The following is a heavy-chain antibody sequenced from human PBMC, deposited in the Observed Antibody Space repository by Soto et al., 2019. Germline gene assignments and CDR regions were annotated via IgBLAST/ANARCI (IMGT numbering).Heavy chain of an antibody. CDR2: IYWNEDK. J-gene: IGHJ4*02. CDR1: GFSLRTTGVG. Sequence: QITLKESGPPLVKPTQTLTLTCTYSGFSLRTTGVGVGWIRQPPGKALEWLGIIYWNEDKRYSPSLKNRFTLTSDISKSQVVLTMTNMGPVDTATYYCAHTWGLPFDYWGQGTLVIVSS. D-gene: IGHD3-16*01. CDR3: AHTWGLPFDY. V-gene: IGHV2-5*01.